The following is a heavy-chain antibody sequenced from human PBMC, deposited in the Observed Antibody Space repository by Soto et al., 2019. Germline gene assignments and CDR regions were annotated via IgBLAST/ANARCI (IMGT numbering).Heavy chain of an antibody. Sequence: LRLSCAASGFTFNSYGMHGVRQAPGKGLEGGAVIWYDGSNKYYADSVKGRFTISRDNSKNTLYLQMNSLRAEDTAVYYCARRRRYDTVSPNYSYYYGMDVWGQGTTVTVSS. CDR2: IWYDGSNK. V-gene: IGHV3-33*01. J-gene: IGHJ6*02. D-gene: IGHD3-16*02. CDR1: GFTFNSYG. CDR3: ARRRRYDTVSPNYSYYYGMDV.